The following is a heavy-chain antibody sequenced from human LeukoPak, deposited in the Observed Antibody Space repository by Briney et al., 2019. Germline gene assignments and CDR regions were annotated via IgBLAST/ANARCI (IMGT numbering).Heavy chain of an antibody. V-gene: IGHV3-30*04. J-gene: IGHJ4*02. CDR2: IADDGKDK. CDR3: ARDRHIAAAGYYFDY. Sequence: GGSLRLSCAASGFIFSTYPIHWVRQAPGKGLEWVAVIADDGKDKHYVESVKGRFTISRDNSKNTLYLQMNSLRVEDTAVYYCARDRHIAAAGYYFDYWGQGTLVTVSS. D-gene: IGHD6-25*01. CDR1: GFIFSTYP.